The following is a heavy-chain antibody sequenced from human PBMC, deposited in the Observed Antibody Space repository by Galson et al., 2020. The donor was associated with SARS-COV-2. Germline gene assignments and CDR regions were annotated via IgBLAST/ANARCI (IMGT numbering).Heavy chain of an antibody. CDR1: GFTFDDYG. CDR2: INWNGGST. D-gene: IGHD6-13*01. Sequence: GESLKISCAASGFTFDDYGMSWVRQAPGKGLEWVSGINWNGGSTGYADSVKGRFTISRDNAKNSLYLQMNSLRAEDTALYYCARVRPYSSSLQDYWGQGTLVTVSS. CDR3: ARVRPYSSSLQDY. J-gene: IGHJ4*02. V-gene: IGHV3-20*04.